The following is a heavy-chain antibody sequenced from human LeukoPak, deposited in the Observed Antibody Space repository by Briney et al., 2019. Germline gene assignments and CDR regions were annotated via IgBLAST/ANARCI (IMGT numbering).Heavy chain of an antibody. CDR1: GGSISSSSYY. Sequence: SETLSLTCTVSGGSISSSSYYWGWIRQPPGKGLEWIGSIYYSGSTYYNPSLKSRVTISVDTSKNQFSLKLSSVTAADTAVYYCARPEHEWSGPGLFQHWGKGTLVTVSS. D-gene: IGHD3-3*01. CDR3: ARPEHEWSGPGLFQH. CDR2: IYYSGST. J-gene: IGHJ1*01. V-gene: IGHV4-39*01.